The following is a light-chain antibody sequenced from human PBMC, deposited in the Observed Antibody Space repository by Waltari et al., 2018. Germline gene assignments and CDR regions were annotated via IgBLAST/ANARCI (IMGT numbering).Light chain of an antibody. CDR2: KAS. V-gene: IGKV1-5*03. Sequence: DIQMTQSPSSVSASVGDRVTITCRASQDINSWLTWYQQKPGKAPRLLISKASSLESGVPSRFSGSGSGKLFTLTISSLQSDDFATYYCQHFITYPRTFGQGTKVEIK. CDR1: QDINSW. CDR3: QHFITYPRT. J-gene: IGKJ1*01.